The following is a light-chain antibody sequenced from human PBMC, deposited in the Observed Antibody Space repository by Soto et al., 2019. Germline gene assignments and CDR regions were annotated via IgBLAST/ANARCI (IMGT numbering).Light chain of an antibody. CDR2: LNSDGSH. J-gene: IGLJ3*02. V-gene: IGLV4-69*01. Sequence: QSVLTQSPSASASLGASVKLTCTLSSGHSSYAIAWHQQQPEKGPRYLMKLNSDGSHSKGDGIPDRFSGSSSGAERYLTISSLQSDDEADYYCQTWGTGIPGVFGGGTKLTVL. CDR3: QTWGTGIPGV. CDR1: SGHSSYA.